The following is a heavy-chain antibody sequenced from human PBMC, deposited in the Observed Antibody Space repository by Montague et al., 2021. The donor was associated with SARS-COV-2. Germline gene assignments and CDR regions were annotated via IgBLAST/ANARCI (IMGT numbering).Heavy chain of an antibody. CDR2: IYDSGST. D-gene: IGHD5-12*01. CDR1: GGSISSNNYY. J-gene: IGHJ3*02. Sequence: SETLSLTCTVSGGSISSNNYYRDWIRQPPGKGLEWIGSIYDSGSTYYNPSLKSRVTISVDTSKNHFSLKLNSVTAADTAVYYCARRGRKLLPVATTIGGFDIWGHGTMVTVSS. CDR3: ARRGRKLLPVATTIGGFDI. V-gene: IGHV4-39*02.